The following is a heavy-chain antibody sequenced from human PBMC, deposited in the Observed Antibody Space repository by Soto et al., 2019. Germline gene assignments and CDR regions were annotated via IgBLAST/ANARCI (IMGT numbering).Heavy chain of an antibody. J-gene: IGHJ6*02. Sequence: GESLKISCKGSGYNFGTYWISWVRQMPGKGLEWVGRIDLSDSYTKYSSPFQGHVTISANKSITTAYLQWSSLKASDTAIYYCARQGGGQQLVGFNHYYYYAMDVWGQGTTVTVSS. CDR1: GYNFGTYW. CDR3: ARQGGGQQLVGFNHYYYYAMDV. V-gene: IGHV5-10-1*01. D-gene: IGHD3-10*01. CDR2: IDLSDSYT.